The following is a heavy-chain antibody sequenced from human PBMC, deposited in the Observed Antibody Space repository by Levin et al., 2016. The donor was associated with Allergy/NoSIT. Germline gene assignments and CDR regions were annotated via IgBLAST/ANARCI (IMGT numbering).Heavy chain of an antibody. V-gene: IGHV1-69*13. Sequence: SVKVSCKASGGTFSSYAISWVRQAPGQGLEWMGGIIPIFGTANYAQKFQGRVTITADESTSTAYMELSSLRSEDTAVYYCARAPGPETKYSSSPYYYYGMDVWGQGTTVTVSS. CDR3: ARAPGPETKYSSSPYYYYGMDV. CDR1: GGTFSSYA. CDR2: IIPIFGTA. D-gene: IGHD6-13*01. J-gene: IGHJ6*02.